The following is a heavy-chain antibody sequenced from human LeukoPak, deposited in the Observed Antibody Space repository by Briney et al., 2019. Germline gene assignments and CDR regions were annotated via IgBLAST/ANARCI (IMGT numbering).Heavy chain of an antibody. D-gene: IGHD5-18*01. CDR3: AKGYSYGTSPNDY. J-gene: IGHJ4*02. V-gene: IGHV3-21*01. CDR2: ISTSSSYI. Sequence: GGSLRLSCAASGFTFTSYNMNWVRQAPGKGLEWVSSISTSSSYIYYADSVKGRFTISRDNAKNSLYLQMNSLRAEDTAVYYCAKGYSYGTSPNDYWGQGTLVTVSS. CDR1: GFTFTSYN.